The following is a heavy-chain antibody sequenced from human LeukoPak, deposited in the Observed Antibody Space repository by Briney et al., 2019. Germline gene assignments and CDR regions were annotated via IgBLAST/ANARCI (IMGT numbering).Heavy chain of an antibody. J-gene: IGHJ4*02. CDR1: GYTFTSYY. CDR2: INPNSGGT. D-gene: IGHD5-12*01. Sequence: GASVKVSCKASGYTFTSYYMHWVRQAPGQGLEWMGWINPNSGGTNYAQKFQGRVTMTRDTSISTAYMELSRLRFDDTAVYYCATSGYSAYALDCWGQGTLVTVSS. CDR3: ATSGYSAYALDC. V-gene: IGHV1-2*02.